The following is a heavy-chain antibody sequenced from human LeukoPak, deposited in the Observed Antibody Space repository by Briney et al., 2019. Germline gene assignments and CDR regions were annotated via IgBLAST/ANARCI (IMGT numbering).Heavy chain of an antibody. CDR1: GYSLSSAYY. CDR2: INHSGST. J-gene: IGHJ4*02. D-gene: IGHD5-24*01. V-gene: IGHV4-38-2*02. CDR3: ASRMATIRSSDY. Sequence: PSETLSLTCTVSGYSLSSAYYWAWIRQPPGKGLEWIGEINHSGSTNYNPSLKSRVTISVDTSKNQFSLKLSSVTAADTAVYYCASRMATIRSSDYWGQGTLVTVSS.